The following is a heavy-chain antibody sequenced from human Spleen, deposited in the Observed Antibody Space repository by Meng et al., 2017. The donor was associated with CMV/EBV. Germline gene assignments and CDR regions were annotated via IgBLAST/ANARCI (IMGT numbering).Heavy chain of an antibody. Sequence: GESLKISCEASGFTFRNYNMNWVRQTPEKGLEWVSCISPRSDYIYYAESIRGRFTVSRDNAKDSLYLQMDSLRAEDTAVYYCARSGGDSSYYYRNWFGPWGQGTLVTVSS. CDR2: ISPRSDYI. V-gene: IGHV3-21*01. CDR3: ARSGGDSSYYYRNWFGP. D-gene: IGHD2/OR15-2a*01. CDR1: GFTFRNYN. J-gene: IGHJ5*02.